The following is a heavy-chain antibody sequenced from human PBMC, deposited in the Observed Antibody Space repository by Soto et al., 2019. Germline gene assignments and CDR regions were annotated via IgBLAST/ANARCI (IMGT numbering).Heavy chain of an antibody. J-gene: IGHJ4*02. D-gene: IGHD1-26*01. CDR1: GFTFSSYA. CDR2: TGGAGGTT. Sequence: GGSLRLSCAASGFTFSSYAMTWVRQASGKGLEWVAATGGAGGTTFYAGSVKGRFTISRDNSNNTLYLQMNSLRTEDTAIYFCAKAPPTWRSGNYVIDYWGQGTLVTVSS. CDR3: AKAPPTWRSGNYVIDY. V-gene: IGHV3-23*01.